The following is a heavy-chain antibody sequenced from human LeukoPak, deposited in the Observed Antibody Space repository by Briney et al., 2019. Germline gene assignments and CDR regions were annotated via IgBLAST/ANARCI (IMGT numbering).Heavy chain of an antibody. J-gene: IGHJ4*02. D-gene: IGHD3-10*01. V-gene: IGHV3-48*04. CDR3: ARVVMVRGAHYDY. CDR2: ISSSSSTI. Sequence: GGSLRLSCAASGFTFSSYSMNWVRQAPGKGLEWVSYISSSSSTIYYADSVKGRFTISRDNAKNTLYLQMNSLRAEDTAVYYCARVVMVRGAHYDYWGQGTLVTVSS. CDR1: GFTFSSYS.